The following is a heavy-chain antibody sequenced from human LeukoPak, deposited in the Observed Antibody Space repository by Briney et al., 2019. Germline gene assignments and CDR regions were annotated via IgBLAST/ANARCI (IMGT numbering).Heavy chain of an antibody. V-gene: IGHV3-7*03. CDR1: GFTFSSYW. CDR3: ARVGYYDSSGHYYQY. J-gene: IGHJ1*01. Sequence: PGGSLRLSCAASGFTFSSYWMSWVRQAPGKGLEWVANIKQDGSEKYYVDSVKGRFTISRDNAKNSLYLQMNSLRAEDTAVYYCARVGYYDSSGHYYQYWGQGTLVTVSS. D-gene: IGHD3-22*01. CDR2: IKQDGSEK.